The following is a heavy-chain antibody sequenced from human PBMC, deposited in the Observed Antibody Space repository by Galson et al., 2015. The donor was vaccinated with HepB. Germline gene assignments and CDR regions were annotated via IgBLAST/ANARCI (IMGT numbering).Heavy chain of an antibody. J-gene: IGHJ4*02. CDR1: GFTFSSYS. CDR3: AREATDYYDSSGYYYVLAHLNYFDY. D-gene: IGHD3-22*01. Sequence: SLRLSCAASGFTFSSYSMNWVRQAPGKGLEWVSYISSSSSTIYYADSVKGRFTISRDNAKNSLYLQMNSLRDEDTAVYYCAREATDYYDSSGYYYVLAHLNYFDYWGQGTLVTVSS. CDR2: ISSSSSTI. V-gene: IGHV3-48*02.